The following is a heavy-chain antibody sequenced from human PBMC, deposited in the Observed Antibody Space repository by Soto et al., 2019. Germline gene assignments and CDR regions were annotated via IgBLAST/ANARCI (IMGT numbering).Heavy chain of an antibody. D-gene: IGHD5-18*01. J-gene: IGHJ4*02. CDR3: ARDPDTAMVRPGVYFDY. CDR1: VFTFSSYG. Sequence: PGGSLRLSCAASVFTFSSYGMHWVRQAPGKGLEWVAVIWYDGSNKYYADSVKGRFTISRDNSKNTLYLQMNSLRAEDTAVYYCARDPDTAMVRPGVYFDYWGQGTLVTVS. CDR2: IWYDGSNK. V-gene: IGHV3-33*01.